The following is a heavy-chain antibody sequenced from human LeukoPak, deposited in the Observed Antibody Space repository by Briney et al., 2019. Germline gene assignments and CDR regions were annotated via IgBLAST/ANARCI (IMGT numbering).Heavy chain of an antibody. CDR2: IYYSGST. V-gene: IGHV4-59*01. J-gene: IGHJ1*01. D-gene: IGHD3-10*01. CDR3: ARGGAVYYGSGSYYNGDEYFQH. Sequence: SETLSLTCTASGGSISSYYWSWIRQPPGKGLEWIGYIYYSGSTNDNPSLKSRVTISVDTSKNQFSLKLSSVTAADTAVYYCARGGAVYYGSGSYYNGDEYFQHWGQGTLVTVSS. CDR1: GGSISSYY.